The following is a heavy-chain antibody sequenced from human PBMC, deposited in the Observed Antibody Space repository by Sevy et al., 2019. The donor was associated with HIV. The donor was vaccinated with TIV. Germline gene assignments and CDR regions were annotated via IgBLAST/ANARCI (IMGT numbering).Heavy chain of an antibody. J-gene: IGHJ6*02. Sequence: ASVKVSCKASGYTFTSYDINWVRQATGQGLEWMGWMNPNSGNTGYAQKFQGRVTMTRNTSISTAYMELSSLRSEDTAVYYCAREGGYDLWSGYSWVRGYYYYYGMDVWGQGTTVTVSS. CDR3: AREGGYDLWSGYSWVRGYYYYYGMDV. CDR1: GYTFTSYD. V-gene: IGHV1-8*01. D-gene: IGHD3-3*01. CDR2: MNPNSGNT.